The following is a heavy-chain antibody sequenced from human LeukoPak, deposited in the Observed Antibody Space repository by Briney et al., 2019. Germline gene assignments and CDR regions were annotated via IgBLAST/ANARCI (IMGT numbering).Heavy chain of an antibody. CDR1: GGSISGYY. V-gene: IGHV4-4*07. D-gene: IGHD3-10*01. Sequence: SETQSLTCTVSGGSISGYYWSWIRQPAGKGLEWIGRIYTSGTTNYKPSLKRRLTMSVDTSKNQFSLKLSSVTAADTAVYYCARQTRSGSYSGGFDSWGQGTLVTVSS. CDR2: IYTSGTT. J-gene: IGHJ5*01. CDR3: ARQTRSGSYSGGFDS.